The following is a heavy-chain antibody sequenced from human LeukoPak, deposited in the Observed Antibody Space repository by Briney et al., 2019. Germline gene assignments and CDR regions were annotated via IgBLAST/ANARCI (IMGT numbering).Heavy chain of an antibody. Sequence: SVKVSCKASGGTFSSYAISWVRQAPGQGLEWMGRIIPILGMANYAQKFQGRVTITADKSTSTAYMELSSLRSEDTAVYYCARVVVVVRGNWFDPWGQGTLVTVSS. CDR1: GGTFSSYA. V-gene: IGHV1-69*04. J-gene: IGHJ5*02. CDR2: IIPILGMA. D-gene: IGHD2-15*01. CDR3: ARVVVVVRGNWFDP.